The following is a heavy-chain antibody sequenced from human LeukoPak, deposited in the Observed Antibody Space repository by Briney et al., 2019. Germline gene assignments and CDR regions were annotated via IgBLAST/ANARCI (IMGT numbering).Heavy chain of an antibody. Sequence: GSLILSCAASGFTFSSYSMNWVRQAPGKGLEWVSSIISSSYIYYADSVKGRFTISRDNAKNSLYLQMNSLRAEDTAVYYCARGPYSSGWYRAFDIWGQGTMVTVSS. CDR2: IISSSYI. J-gene: IGHJ3*02. CDR3: ARGPYSSGWYRAFDI. V-gene: IGHV3-21*01. CDR1: GFTFSSYS. D-gene: IGHD6-19*01.